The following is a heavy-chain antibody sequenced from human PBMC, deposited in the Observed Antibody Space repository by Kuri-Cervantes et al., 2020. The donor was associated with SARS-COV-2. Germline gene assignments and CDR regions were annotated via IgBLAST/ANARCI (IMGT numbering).Heavy chain of an antibody. J-gene: IGHJ4*02. CDR2: IYYSGRT. Sequence: SEPLSLTCTVSGGSISGYYWSWIRQPPGEGLEWIGYIYYSGRTIYNPPLKSRVTIPVDTSKNQFSLKLSSVTAADTAVYYCARGTGSYYDFWSGSNFDYWGQGTLVTVSS. V-gene: IGHV4-59*12. D-gene: IGHD3-3*01. CDR1: GGSISGYY. CDR3: ARGTGSYYDFWSGSNFDY.